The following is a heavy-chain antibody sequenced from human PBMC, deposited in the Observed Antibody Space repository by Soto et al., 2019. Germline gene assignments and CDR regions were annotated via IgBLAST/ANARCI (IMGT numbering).Heavy chain of an antibody. J-gene: IGHJ3*02. Sequence: PGESLKISCKGSGYSFTSYWIGWVRQMPGKGLEWMGIIYPGDSDTRYSPSFQGQVTISADKSISTAYLQWSSLKASDTAMYYCARLAYCGGDCYSSAFDIWGQGTMVTGSS. CDR2: IYPGDSDT. V-gene: IGHV5-51*01. D-gene: IGHD2-21*01. CDR3: ARLAYCGGDCYSSAFDI. CDR1: GYSFTSYW.